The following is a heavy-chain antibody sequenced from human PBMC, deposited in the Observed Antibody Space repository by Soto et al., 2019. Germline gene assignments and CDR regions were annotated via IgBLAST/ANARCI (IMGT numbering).Heavy chain of an antibody. V-gene: IGHV4-59*01. D-gene: IGHD3-16*01. J-gene: IGHJ4*02. CDR2: IYYSGST. Sequence: SETLSLTCTVSGGSISSYYWSWIRQPPGKGLEWIGYIYYSGSTNYNPSLKSRVTISVDTSKNQFSLKLSSVTAADTAVYYCARSSTWGDYFDYWGQGTLVTVSS. CDR3: ARSSTWGDYFDY. CDR1: GGSISSYY.